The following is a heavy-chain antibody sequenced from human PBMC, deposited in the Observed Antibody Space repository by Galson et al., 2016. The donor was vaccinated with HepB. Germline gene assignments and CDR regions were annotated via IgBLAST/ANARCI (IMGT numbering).Heavy chain of an antibody. V-gene: IGHV3-48*01. Sequence: SLRLSCADSGFTFSIYSMNWVRQAPGKGLEWISHITSSSSVTYYADSVKGRFTISRDNAKKSLYLQMNSLRAEDTALYYCARGRRGAISDFFDSWGQGTLVTVSS. CDR1: GFTFSIYS. CDR3: ARGRRGAISDFFDS. CDR2: ITSSSSVT. J-gene: IGHJ4*02. D-gene: IGHD3-10*01.